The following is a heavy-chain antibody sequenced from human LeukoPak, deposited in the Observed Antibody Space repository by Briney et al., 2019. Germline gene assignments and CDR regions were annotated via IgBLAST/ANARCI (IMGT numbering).Heavy chain of an antibody. Sequence: GASVKVSCKASGYTFTSYDINWVRQATGQGLEWMGWMNPNSGNTGYAQKFQGRVTMTRNTSISTAYMELSSLRSEDTAVYYCVTGSGKPYYDFWSGQIYYYYYCMDVWGKGTTVTVSS. CDR2: MNPNSGNT. CDR1: GYTFTSYD. V-gene: IGHV1-8*01. D-gene: IGHD3-3*01. J-gene: IGHJ6*03. CDR3: VTGSGKPYYDFWSGQIYYYYYCMDV.